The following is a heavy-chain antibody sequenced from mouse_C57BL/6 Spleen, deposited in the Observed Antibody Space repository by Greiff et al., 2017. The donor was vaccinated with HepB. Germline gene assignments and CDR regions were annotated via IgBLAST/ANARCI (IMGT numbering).Heavy chain of an antibody. CDR1: GYTFTSYW. Sequence: VQLQQPGAELVRPGTSVKLSCKASGYTFTSYWMHWVKQRPGQGLEWIGVIDPSDSYTNYNQKFKGKATLTVDTSSSTAYMQLSSLTSEDSAVYYCATNSRNPFAYWGQGTLVTVSA. CDR3: ATNSRNPFAY. D-gene: IGHD2-1*01. CDR2: IDPSDSYT. V-gene: IGHV1-59*01. J-gene: IGHJ3*01.